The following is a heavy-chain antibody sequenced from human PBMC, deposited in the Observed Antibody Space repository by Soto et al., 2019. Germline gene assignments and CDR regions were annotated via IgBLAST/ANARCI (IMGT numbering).Heavy chain of an antibody. CDR3: ARMVRGSNIDYYHYMDV. D-gene: IGHD3-10*01. CDR1: GYTFTSHG. Sequence: QVQLVQSGAEVKKPGASVKVSCKASGYTFTSHGISWVRQAPGQGLEWMGWISAYNGDTNYAQKLQGRVTVTTDTSTSTAYMELRSLISEDTAVYYCARMVRGSNIDYYHYMDVWGKGTTVTVSS. CDR2: ISAYNGDT. V-gene: IGHV1-18*01. J-gene: IGHJ6*03.